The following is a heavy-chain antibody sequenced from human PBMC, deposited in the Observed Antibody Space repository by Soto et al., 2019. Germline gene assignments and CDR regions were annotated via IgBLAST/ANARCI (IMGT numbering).Heavy chain of an antibody. D-gene: IGHD3-16*01. Sequence: EVQLVESGGALVQPGGSLRLSCAASGFTFSSYWMHWVRQAPGEGLVWVSRIKTDGSSTSYADSVKGRFTISRDNAKNTMYLQMHRLRAEDTAVYYCARVGVGHYEFDYWGQGTLVTVSS. CDR2: IKTDGSST. J-gene: IGHJ4*02. V-gene: IGHV3-74*01. CDR3: ARVGVGHYEFDY. CDR1: GFTFSSYW.